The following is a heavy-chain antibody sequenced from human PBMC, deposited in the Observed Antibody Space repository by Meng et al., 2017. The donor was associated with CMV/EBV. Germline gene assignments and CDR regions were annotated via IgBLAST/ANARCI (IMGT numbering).Heavy chain of an antibody. CDR3: ARVGRTSCYDY. D-gene: IGHD2-2*01. Sequence: QGQLQEPGPGLLKPSQTLSLTCTVSGGSISSGDYYWSWIRQPPGKGLEWIGYIYYSGSTYYNPSLKSRVTISVDTSKNQFSLKLSSVTAADTAVYYCARVGRTSCYDYWGQGTLVTVSS. CDR2: IYYSGST. V-gene: IGHV4-30-4*08. J-gene: IGHJ4*02. CDR1: GGSISSGDYY.